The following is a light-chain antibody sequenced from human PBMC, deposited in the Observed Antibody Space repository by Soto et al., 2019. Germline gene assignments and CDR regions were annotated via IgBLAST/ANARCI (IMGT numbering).Light chain of an antibody. CDR3: QQYNNWPPWT. V-gene: IGKV3-15*01. Sequence: EIGMTQSRATLSVSPGERATLSCRASQSVNINLAWYQQKPGQAPRLLIYGASTRATGIPARFSGSGSGTEFTLTISSLQSEDFAVYYCQQYNNWPPWTFGQGTKVEIK. CDR2: GAS. J-gene: IGKJ1*01. CDR1: QSVNIN.